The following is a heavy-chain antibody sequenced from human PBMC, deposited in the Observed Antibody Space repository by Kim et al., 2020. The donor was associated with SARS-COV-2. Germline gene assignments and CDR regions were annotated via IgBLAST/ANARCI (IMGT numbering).Heavy chain of an antibody. CDR1: GASITSNYYF. CDR2: INYSGTT. V-gene: IGHV4-39*01. Sequence: SETLSLTCAVSGASITSNYYFWAWVRQSPGEGLEWIASINYSGTTYYKSSFKSRVSLSVDTSKSQLSLKLTPVTAADTAVYFCKRLMVGTTGNGFDFWGQGAPVTVSS. D-gene: IGHD1-26*01. CDR3: KRLMVGTTGNGFDF. J-gene: IGHJ4*02.